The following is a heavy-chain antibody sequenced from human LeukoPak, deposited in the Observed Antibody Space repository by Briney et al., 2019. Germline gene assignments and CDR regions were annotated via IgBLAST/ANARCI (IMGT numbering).Heavy chain of an antibody. CDR3: ARDMIPREGNWFDP. CDR1: GFTFSNAW. J-gene: IGHJ5*02. V-gene: IGHV3-74*01. CDR2: INSDGSST. Sequence: PGGSLRLSCAASGFTFSNAWMSWVRQAPGKGLVWVSRINSDGSSTSYADSVKGRFTISRDNAKNTLYLQMNSLRAEDTAVYYYARDMIPREGNWFDPWGQGTLVTVSS. D-gene: IGHD3-22*01.